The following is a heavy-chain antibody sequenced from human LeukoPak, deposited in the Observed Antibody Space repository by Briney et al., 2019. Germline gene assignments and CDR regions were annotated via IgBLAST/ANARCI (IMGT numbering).Heavy chain of an antibody. CDR1: GFTFSTYA. CDR3: AKSMTLQWRGFFDL. CDR2: ISDSGANT. V-gene: IGHV3-23*01. Sequence: GGSLRLSCAASGFTFSTYAMSWVRRAPGKGLEWVSTISDSGANTYYADSVRGRFTISRDNSKNTLYLQKNSLRADDTAIYYCAKSMTLQWRGFFDLWGRGTHVTVSS. D-gene: IGHD6-19*01. J-gene: IGHJ2*01.